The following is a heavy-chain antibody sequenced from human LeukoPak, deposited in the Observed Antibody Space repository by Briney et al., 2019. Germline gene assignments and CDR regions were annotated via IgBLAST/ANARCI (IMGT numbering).Heavy chain of an antibody. Sequence: GGSLRLSCAASGFTFSSYEMNWVRQAPGKGLEWVSYISSSGSTIYYADSVKGRFTISRDNSKNTLYLQMNSLIPEDTAVYYCARQYISGQWYFDYWGQGTLVTVSS. V-gene: IGHV3-48*03. CDR2: ISSSGSTI. CDR3: ARQYISGQWYFDY. CDR1: GFTFSSYE. J-gene: IGHJ4*02. D-gene: IGHD5-18*01.